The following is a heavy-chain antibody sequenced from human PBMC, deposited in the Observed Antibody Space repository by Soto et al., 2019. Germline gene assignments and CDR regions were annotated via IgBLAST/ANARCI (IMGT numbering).Heavy chain of an antibody. V-gene: IGHV4-4*02. Sequence: QVQLQESGPGLVKPSGTLSLTCAVSGGSISSSNWWSWVRQPPGKGLEWIGEIYHSGSTNYNPSLKRRVTISVDKSKNQFSLKLXSXXAAXXAVYXXAXXXGSXXYGMDVWGQGTTVTVSS. CDR2: IYHSGST. J-gene: IGHJ6*02. D-gene: IGHD3-10*01. CDR3: AXXXGSXXYGMDV. CDR1: GGSISSSNW.